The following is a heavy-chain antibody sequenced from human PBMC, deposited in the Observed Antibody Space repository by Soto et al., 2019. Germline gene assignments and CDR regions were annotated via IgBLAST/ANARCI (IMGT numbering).Heavy chain of an antibody. CDR1: GGSISSYY. V-gene: IGHV4-59*01. D-gene: IGHD2-15*01. J-gene: IGHJ5*02. Sequence: SETLSLTCTVSGGSISSYYWSWIRQPPGKGLEWIGYIYYSGSTNYNPSLKSRVTISVDTSKNQFSLKLSSVTAADTAVYYCATMGGDCSGGRCYGNWFDPWGQGTLVTVSS. CDR2: IYYSGST. CDR3: ATMGGDCSGGRCYGNWFDP.